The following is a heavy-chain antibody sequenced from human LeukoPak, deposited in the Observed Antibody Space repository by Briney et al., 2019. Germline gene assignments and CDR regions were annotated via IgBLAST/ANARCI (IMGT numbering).Heavy chain of an antibody. CDR1: GYSFTSYW. Sequence: PGESLKFSCKGSGYSFTSYWISWVRQMPGKGLEWMGRIDPSDSYTNYSPSFQGHVTISTDKSISTAYLQWSSLKASDTAMYYCARNPLLSSSWYDYWGQGTLVTVSS. CDR3: ARNPLLSSSWYDY. D-gene: IGHD6-13*01. V-gene: IGHV5-10-1*01. J-gene: IGHJ4*02. CDR2: IDPSDSYT.